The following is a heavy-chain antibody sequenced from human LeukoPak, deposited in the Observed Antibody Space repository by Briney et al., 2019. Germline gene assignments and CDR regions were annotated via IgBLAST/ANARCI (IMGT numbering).Heavy chain of an antibody. V-gene: IGHV4-31*03. D-gene: IGHD4-17*01. J-gene: IGHJ6*02. Sequence: SQTLSLTCTVSGGSISSGGYSWSWIRQHPGKGLEWIGYIYYSGSTYYNPSLKSRVTISVDTSKNQFSLKLSSVTAADTAVYYCARDERWAGDVWGQGTTVTVSS. CDR3: ARDERWAGDV. CDR1: GGSISSGGYS. CDR2: IYYSGST.